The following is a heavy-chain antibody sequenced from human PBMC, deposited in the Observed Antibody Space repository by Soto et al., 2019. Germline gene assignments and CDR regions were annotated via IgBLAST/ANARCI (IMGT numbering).Heavy chain of an antibody. D-gene: IGHD1-20*01. J-gene: IGHJ5*02. V-gene: IGHV5-10-1*01. CDR1: GYSFTSYW. Sequence: RGESLKISCKGSGYSFTSYWISWVRQMPGKGLEWMGRIDPSDSYTNYSPSFQGHVTISADKSSSTAYLQWSSLKASDTAIYYCARYNAPSLAGNWFDPWGQGTPVTVSS. CDR3: ARYNAPSLAGNWFDP. CDR2: IDPSDSYT.